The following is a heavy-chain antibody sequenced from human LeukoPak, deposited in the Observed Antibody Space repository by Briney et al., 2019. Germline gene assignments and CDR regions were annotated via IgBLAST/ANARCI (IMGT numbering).Heavy chain of an antibody. Sequence: SETLSLTCSVSGGSISTYYWNWIRQPPGKGLEWIGYISYSGSTNYNPSLNSRVTISVDTSKNQFSLKLSSVTAADTAVYYCARGSGSFFVFDSWGQGTLVTVSS. CDR2: ISYSGST. V-gene: IGHV4-59*01. CDR3: ARGSGSFFVFDS. D-gene: IGHD1-26*01. J-gene: IGHJ4*02. CDR1: GGSISTYY.